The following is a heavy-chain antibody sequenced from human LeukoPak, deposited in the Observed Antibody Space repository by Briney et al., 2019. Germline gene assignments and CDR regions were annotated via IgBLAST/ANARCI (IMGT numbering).Heavy chain of an antibody. D-gene: IGHD4-17*01. CDR1: GFTFNDHY. CDR3: AREAYGGYVDDFYYYYYMDV. J-gene: IGHJ6*03. V-gene: IGHV3-11*04. CDR2: ISPRSTTI. Sequence: GGSLRLSCAASGFTFNDHYMTWIRQAPGKGLEWVSYISPRSTTIYYADSVKGRFTISRDNAKNSLYLQMNSPGAEDTAVYYCAREAYGGYVDDFYYYYYMDVWGKGTTVSVSS.